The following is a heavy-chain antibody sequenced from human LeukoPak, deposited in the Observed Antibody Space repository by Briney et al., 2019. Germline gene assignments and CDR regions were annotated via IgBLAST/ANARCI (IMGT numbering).Heavy chain of an antibody. V-gene: IGHV4-39*07. CDR2: IYYSGST. CDR3: ARVLRTYYYDSSGYYHIDY. J-gene: IGHJ4*02. Sequence: SETLSLTCTVSGGSISSSSYYWGWIRQPPGKGLEWIGSIYYSGSTYYNPSLKSRVTISVDTSKNQFSLKLSSVTAADTAVYYCARVLRTYYYDSSGYYHIDYWGQGTLVTVSS. D-gene: IGHD3-22*01. CDR1: GGSISSSSYY.